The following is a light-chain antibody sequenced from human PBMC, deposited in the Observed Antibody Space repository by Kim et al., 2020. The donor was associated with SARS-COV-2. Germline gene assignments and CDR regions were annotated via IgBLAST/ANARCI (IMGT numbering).Light chain of an antibody. CDR1: QTFSSSY. CDR3: QQYASSPIT. V-gene: IGKV3-20*01. CDR2: GAS. Sequence: IVLTQSPGTLSLSPGERATLSCRASQTFSSSYLAWYQQNPGQAPRLLIYGASFRAAAIPDRFSGSGSGTDFTLTISRLEAEDFAVYYCQQYASSPITFGQGTRLEIK. J-gene: IGKJ5*01.